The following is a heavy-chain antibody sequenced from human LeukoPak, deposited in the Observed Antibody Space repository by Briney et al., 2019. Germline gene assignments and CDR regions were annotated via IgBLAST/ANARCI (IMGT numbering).Heavy chain of an antibody. CDR1: GDSISGSSYY. Sequence: PSETLSLTCTVSGDSISGSSYYWGWIRQPPGKGLEWIGNIYYGGSTYYNPSLKSRVSISVDTSNNQVSLKVSSVTAADTAVYYCAMGRRSSSWYYFDYWGQGTLVTVSS. J-gene: IGHJ4*02. CDR2: IYYGGST. V-gene: IGHV4-39*01. D-gene: IGHD6-13*01. CDR3: AMGRRSSSWYYFDY.